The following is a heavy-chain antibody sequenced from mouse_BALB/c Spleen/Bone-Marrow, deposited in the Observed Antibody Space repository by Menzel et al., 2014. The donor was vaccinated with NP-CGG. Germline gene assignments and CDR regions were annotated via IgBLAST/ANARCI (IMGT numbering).Heavy chain of an antibody. CDR3: ARDVRYGNYFVY. J-gene: IGHJ3*01. CDR1: GFTFSDFY. Sequence: EVMLVESGGGLVQPGDSLRLSCATSGFTFSDFYMEWVRQPPGKRLEWIAASRNKAKHYTTEYSASVKGRFIVSRDTSQSILYLQMNALRAEDTAIYYCARDVRYGNYFVYWGQGTLVTVSA. CDR2: SRNKAKHYTT. D-gene: IGHD2-10*02. V-gene: IGHV7-1*02.